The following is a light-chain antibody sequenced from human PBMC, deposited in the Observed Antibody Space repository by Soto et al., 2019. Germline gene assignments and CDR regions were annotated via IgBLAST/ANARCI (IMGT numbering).Light chain of an antibody. CDR1: QSISRG. CDR3: QQYNSYPWT. CDR2: KSS. J-gene: IGKJ1*01. V-gene: IGKV1-5*03. Sequence: DIQMTQSPSTRSASVGDRVTITCRASQSISRGLVWYQQKPGKAAKLLIYKSSSLESGDTSRFSGSGSGTEFTLTISSLQPADFATYYCQQYNSYPWTFGQGTKVEIK.